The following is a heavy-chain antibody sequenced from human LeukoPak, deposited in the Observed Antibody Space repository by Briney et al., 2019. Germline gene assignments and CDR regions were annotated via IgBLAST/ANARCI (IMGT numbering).Heavy chain of an antibody. CDR2: IYTSGST. CDR1: GGSISSYY. D-gene: IGHD6-19*01. V-gene: IGHV4-4*07. Sequence: SETLSLTCTVSGGSISSYYWSWIRQPAGKGLEWIGRIYTSGSTNYNPSLKSRVTMSVDTSKNQFSLKLSSVTAADTAVYYCARDRGIAVAGHYYYYYYYVDVWGKGTTVTISS. J-gene: IGHJ6*03. CDR3: ARDRGIAVAGHYYYYYYYVDV.